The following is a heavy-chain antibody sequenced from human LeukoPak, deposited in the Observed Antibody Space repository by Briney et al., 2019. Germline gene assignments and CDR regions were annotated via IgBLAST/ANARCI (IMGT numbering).Heavy chain of an antibody. CDR1: GGSISSYY. D-gene: IGHD2-15*01. CDR2: FYCSGST. V-gene: IGHV4-59*12. CDR3: ARETGVAMADCSGVSCYRSLDP. J-gene: IGHJ5*02. Sequence: SEPLTLTCSVSGGSISSYYWSWIRQPPGKGLEWVWYFYCSGSTNYNPSLKSRVTISVDTSKNQFSLKLTSVTAAQTAVYYCARETGVAMADCSGVSCYRSLDPWGQGTLVTVSS.